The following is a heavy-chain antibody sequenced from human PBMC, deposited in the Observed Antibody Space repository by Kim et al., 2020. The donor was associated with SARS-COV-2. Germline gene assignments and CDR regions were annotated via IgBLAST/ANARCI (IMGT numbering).Heavy chain of an antibody. J-gene: IGHJ6*02. CDR2: FDPEDGET. CDR3: ATAPPIAVAGSYYYYYGMDV. CDR1: GYTLTELS. V-gene: IGHV1-24*01. Sequence: ASVKVSCKVSGYTLTELSMHRVRQAPGKGLEWMGGFDPEDGETIYAQKFQGRVTMTEDTSTDTAYMELSSLRSEDTAVYYCATAPPIAVAGSYYYYYGMDVWGQGTTVTVSS. D-gene: IGHD6-19*01.